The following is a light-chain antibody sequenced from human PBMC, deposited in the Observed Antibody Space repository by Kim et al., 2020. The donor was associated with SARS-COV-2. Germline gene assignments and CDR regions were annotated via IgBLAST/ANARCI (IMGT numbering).Light chain of an antibody. CDR1: QNITKY. V-gene: IGKV1-39*01. J-gene: IGKJ4*01. Sequence: ASVGDRITISCRASQNITKYLNWYQQKPGKVPKLLIYAASSLQSGVPSRFSGSGSATDFSLTITSLQPEDFATYYCQQAYSGPLTFGGGTKVDIK. CDR2: AAS. CDR3: QQAYSGPLT.